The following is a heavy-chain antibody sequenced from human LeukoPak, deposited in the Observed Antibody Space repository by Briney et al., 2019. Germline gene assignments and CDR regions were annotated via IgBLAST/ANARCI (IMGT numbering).Heavy chain of an antibody. J-gene: IGHJ4*02. CDR2: IYYSGST. Sequence: SETLSLTCTVSGASVSGSAYYWGWIRQPPGKGLEWIGSIYYSGSTYYNPSLKSRVTISVDTSKNQFSLKLSSVTAADTAVYYCARVSAGVYWGQGTLVTVSS. V-gene: IGHV4-39*07. CDR3: ARVSAGVY. D-gene: IGHD6-13*01. CDR1: GASVSGSAYY.